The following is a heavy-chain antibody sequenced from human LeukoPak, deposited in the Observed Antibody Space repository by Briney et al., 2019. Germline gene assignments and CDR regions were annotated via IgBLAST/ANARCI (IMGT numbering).Heavy chain of an antibody. J-gene: IGHJ4*02. CDR1: GFSHRNYW. Sequence: PGGSLRLSCAAPGFSHRNYWLSWVRQAPGKGLEWVATIKQDGSEKNYMDSVKGQFTISRDNAKNSLDLQMNSLAAEDTAIFYRAASPAFDHWGQGTLVPGS. V-gene: IGHV3-7*01. CDR2: IKQDGSEK. CDR3: AASPAFDH.